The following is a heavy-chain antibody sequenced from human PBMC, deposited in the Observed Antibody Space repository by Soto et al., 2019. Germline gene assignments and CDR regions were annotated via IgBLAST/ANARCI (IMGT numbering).Heavy chain of an antibody. V-gene: IGHV3-21*01. D-gene: IGHD6-19*01. J-gene: IGHJ4*02. CDR3: ARVPYSSGWYGLGALVPEWAHFDY. CDR2: ISSSSSYI. Sequence: EVQLVESGGGLVKPGGSLRLSCAASGFTFSSYSMNWVRQAPGKGLEWVSSISSSSSYIYYADSVKGRFTISRDNAKNPLYLQMTSLRAEDTAVYYCARVPYSSGWYGLGALVPEWAHFDYWGQGTLVTVSS. CDR1: GFTFSSYS.